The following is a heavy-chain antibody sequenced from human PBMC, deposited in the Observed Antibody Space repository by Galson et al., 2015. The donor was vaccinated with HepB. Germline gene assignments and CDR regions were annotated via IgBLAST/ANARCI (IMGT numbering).Heavy chain of an antibody. D-gene: IGHD2-2*01. V-gene: IGHV1-2*02. J-gene: IGHJ4*02. CDR2: INPNSGGT. CDR1: GYTFTGYY. Sequence: SVKVSCKASGYTFTGYYMHWVRQAPGQGLEWMGWINPNSGGTNYAQKFQGRVTMTRDTSISTAYMELSRLRSDDTAVYYCARGTVVVPAAMRYWGQGTLVTVSS. CDR3: ARGTVVVPAAMRY.